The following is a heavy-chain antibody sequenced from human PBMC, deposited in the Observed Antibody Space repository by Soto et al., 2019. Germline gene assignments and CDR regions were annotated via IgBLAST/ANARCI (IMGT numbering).Heavy chain of an antibody. CDR1: GFTFSSYW. Sequence: GGSLRLSCASSGFTFSSYWMHWVRQAPGKGLVWVSRINSDGSSTSYADSVKGRFTISRDNAKNTLYLQMNSLRAEDTAVYYCAIFFLTYAVDYWGQGTLVTVSS. CDR3: AIFFLTYAVDY. CDR2: INSDGSST. D-gene: IGHD3-16*01. V-gene: IGHV3-74*01. J-gene: IGHJ4*02.